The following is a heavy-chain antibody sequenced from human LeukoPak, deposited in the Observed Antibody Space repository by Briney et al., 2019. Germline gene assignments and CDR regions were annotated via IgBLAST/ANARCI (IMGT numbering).Heavy chain of an antibody. CDR1: GGSISSSSYY. V-gene: IGHV4-39*07. J-gene: IGHJ6*03. D-gene: IGHD1-26*01. CDR2: IYHSGST. Sequence: SETLSLTCTVSGGSISSSSYYWGWIRQPPGKGLEWIGSIYHSGSTYYNPSLKSRVTISVDTSKNQFSLKLSSVTAADTAVYYCARSWDYYYYYYMDVWGKGTTVTVSS. CDR3: ARSWDYYYYYYMDV.